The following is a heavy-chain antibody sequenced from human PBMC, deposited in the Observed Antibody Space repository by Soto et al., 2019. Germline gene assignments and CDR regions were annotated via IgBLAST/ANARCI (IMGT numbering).Heavy chain of an antibody. V-gene: IGHV4-59*08. Sequence: PSETLSLTCTVSGGSISRYYWSWIRQPPGKGLEWIGYIYYSGSTNYNPSLKSRVTISVDTSKNQFSLKLSSVTAADTAIYYCARLAVTTYYYYYYMDGCGKGTTVTVSS. D-gene: IGHD2-21*01. CDR1: GGSISRYY. CDR2: IYYSGST. CDR3: ARLAVTTYYYYYYMDG. J-gene: IGHJ6*03.